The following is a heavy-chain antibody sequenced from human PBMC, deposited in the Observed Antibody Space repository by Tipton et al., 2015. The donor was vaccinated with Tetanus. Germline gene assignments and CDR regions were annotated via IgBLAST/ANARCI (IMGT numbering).Heavy chain of an antibody. Sequence: LVQSGGEVKKPGESLKISCKGSGYIFTNYWIGWVRQKPGKGLEWMGIIYPGDSDTRYSPSFQGQVTISVDKSINTAYLQWNSLKASDTSMFYCARAHCSDGVCNFDFWGQGALVTVAS. J-gene: IGHJ4*02. D-gene: IGHD2-15*01. CDR3: ARAHCSDGVCNFDF. CDR1: GYIFTNYW. CDR2: IYPGDSDT. V-gene: IGHV5-51*01.